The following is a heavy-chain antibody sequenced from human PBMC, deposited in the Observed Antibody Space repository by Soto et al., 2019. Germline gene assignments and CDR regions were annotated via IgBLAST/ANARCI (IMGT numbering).Heavy chain of an antibody. CDR2: INPDSGAT. D-gene: IGHD2-8*02. CDR1: GYSFTGYY. J-gene: IGHJ4*02. Sequence: HEHLVQSGAEVKRPGASLKVSCTASGYSFTGYYIHWVRQAPGQGLEWMGWINPDSGATNYAQTFQGRVTLRSDTSIGPASMDLTSLTADDTAVYYCARGDYGTGGYPFPYFDYWGQGTLVIVSS. V-gene: IGHV1-2*02. CDR3: ARGDYGTGGYPFPYFDY.